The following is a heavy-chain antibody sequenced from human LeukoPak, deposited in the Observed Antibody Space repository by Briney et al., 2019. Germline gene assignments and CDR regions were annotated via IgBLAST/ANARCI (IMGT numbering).Heavy chain of an antibody. CDR1: GSRFSDYW. D-gene: IGHD1-1*01. J-gene: IGHJ5*02. CDR2: IYPGDSDT. CDR3: ARHTTTWSLDP. V-gene: IGHV5-51*01. Sequence: GESLKISCKGSGSRFSDYWIAWVRQLPGKGLEWIGIIYPGDSDTRYSPSFQGQVTISADKSISTASLQWSSLKASDTAMYYCARHTTTWSLDPWGQGTLVTVSS.